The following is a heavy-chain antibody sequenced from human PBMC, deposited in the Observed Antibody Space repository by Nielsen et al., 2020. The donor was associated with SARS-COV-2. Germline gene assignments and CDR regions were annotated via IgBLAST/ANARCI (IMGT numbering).Heavy chain of an antibody. CDR2: ISYDGGNK. V-gene: IGHV3-30*18. J-gene: IGHJ4*02. Sequence: GESLKISCAASGFTFSSYGMHWVRQAPGKGLEWVAVISYDGGNKYYADSVKGRFTISRDNSKNTLYLQMNSLRAEDTAVYYCAKDAGELWFGEYQIDYWGQGTLVTVSS. D-gene: IGHD3-10*01. CDR1: GFTFSSYG. CDR3: AKDAGELWFGEYQIDY.